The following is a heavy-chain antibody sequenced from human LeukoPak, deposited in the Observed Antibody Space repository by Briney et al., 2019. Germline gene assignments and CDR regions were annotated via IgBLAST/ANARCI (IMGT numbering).Heavy chain of an antibody. Sequence: ASVKVSCKASGYTFTGYYMHWVQQAPGQGLEWMGWINPNSGGTNYAQKFQGRVTMTRDTSISTAYMELGRLRSDDTAVYYCARVRQQLVDFDYWGQGTLVTVSS. CDR2: INPNSGGT. CDR1: GYTFTGYY. J-gene: IGHJ4*02. V-gene: IGHV1-2*02. D-gene: IGHD6-13*01. CDR3: ARVRQQLVDFDY.